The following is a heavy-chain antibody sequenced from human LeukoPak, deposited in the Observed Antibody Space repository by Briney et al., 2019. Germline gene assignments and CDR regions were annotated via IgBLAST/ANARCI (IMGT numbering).Heavy chain of an antibody. Sequence: GGSLRLSCAASGFTFSSYWMSWVRQGPGKGLGWVANIKQDGSEKYYVDSVKGRFTISRDNAKNSLYLQMNSLRAEDTAVYYCARDANYDYVWGSYPVYWGQGTLVTVSS. CDR1: GFTFSSYW. J-gene: IGHJ4*02. CDR3: ARDANYDYVWGSYPVY. CDR2: IKQDGSEK. D-gene: IGHD3-16*02. V-gene: IGHV3-7*01.